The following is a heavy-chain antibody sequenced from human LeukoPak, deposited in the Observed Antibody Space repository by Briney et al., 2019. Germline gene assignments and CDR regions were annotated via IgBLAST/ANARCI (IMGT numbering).Heavy chain of an antibody. CDR1: GYSISNGYY. D-gene: IGHD2-2*01. CDR3: AREYCSSTSCYPDY. CDR2: IHHSGTT. Sequence: SETLSLTCTVSGYSISNGYYWGWIRQPPGKGLEWIGNIHHSGTTYYNPSLKSRVTKSLDTSKNQFSLNLSSVTAADTAVYYCAREYCSSTSCYPDYWGQGTLVTVSS. J-gene: IGHJ4*02. V-gene: IGHV4-38-2*02.